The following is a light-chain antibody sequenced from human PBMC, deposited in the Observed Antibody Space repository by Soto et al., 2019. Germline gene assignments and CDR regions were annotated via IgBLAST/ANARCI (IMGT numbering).Light chain of an antibody. V-gene: IGLV8-61*01. CDR3: ALLMGNGISV. CDR1: SGSVSTANN. Sequence: QTVVTPESSFSVSPGGTVTLTCGLISGSVSTANNPNWYQQTPGQAPRTLIYSTSTRSSGVPDRFSGSILENQAVLTTAVAQVYDESDYCCALLMGNGISVLGPGTTQTVL. J-gene: IGLJ1*01. CDR2: STS.